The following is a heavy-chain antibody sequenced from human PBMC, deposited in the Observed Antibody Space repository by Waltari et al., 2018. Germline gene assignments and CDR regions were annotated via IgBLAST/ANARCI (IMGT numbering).Heavy chain of an antibody. Sequence: EVQLVESGGGLVQPGRSLRLSCAASGFTFDDYAMHWVRQAPGKGLGGVSGISWNSGSIGYADSVKGRFTISRDNAKNSLYLQMNSLRAEDTALYYCAKDASEHCSGGSCYLLRAFDIWGQGTMVTVSS. J-gene: IGHJ3*02. CDR1: GFTFDDYA. CDR2: ISWNSGSI. D-gene: IGHD2-15*01. V-gene: IGHV3-9*01. CDR3: AKDASEHCSGGSCYLLRAFDI.